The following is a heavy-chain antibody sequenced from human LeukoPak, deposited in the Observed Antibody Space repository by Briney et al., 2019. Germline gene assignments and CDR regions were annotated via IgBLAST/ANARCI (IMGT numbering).Heavy chain of an antibody. D-gene: IGHD2-2*01. J-gene: IGHJ5*02. CDR1: GGSISSGSYY. Sequence: SQTLSLTCTVSGGSISSGSYYWSWIRQPPGKGLEWIGYMYYSENTNYNPSLKSRVTISVDTSKNQFPLKLSSVTAADTAVYYCARVAYGFCSSSTCFNWFDPWGQGTLVTVSS. CDR2: MYYSENT. V-gene: IGHV4-61*01. CDR3: ARVAYGFCSSSTCFNWFDP.